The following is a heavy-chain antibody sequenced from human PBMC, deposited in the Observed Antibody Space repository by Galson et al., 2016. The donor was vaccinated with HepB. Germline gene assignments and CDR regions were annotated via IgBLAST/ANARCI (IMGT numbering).Heavy chain of an antibody. CDR3: ARETHVGYYERSGLVAGLSLDI. Sequence: SVKVSCKASGYTFSTCAIHWVRQAPGQGLEWMGWINAGTGDTRYSHNFQGGVTITRDTSASTAYMELRSLTSDDTAVFYCARETHVGYYERSGLVAGLSLDIWGQGTLVIVSS. J-gene: IGHJ3*02. CDR1: GYTFSTCA. V-gene: IGHV1-3*01. CDR2: INAGTGDT. D-gene: IGHD3-22*01.